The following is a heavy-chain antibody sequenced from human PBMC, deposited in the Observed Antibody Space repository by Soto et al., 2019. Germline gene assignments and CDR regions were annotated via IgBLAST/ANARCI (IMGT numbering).Heavy chain of an antibody. Sequence: PGGSLRLSCAASGFTFSSYGMHWVRQAPGKGLEWVGVISYDGSNKYYADSVKGRFTISRDNSKNTLYLQMNSLRAEDTAVYYCAKGGDLERYCSSTSCSTIPLYYYYYYGMDVWGQGTTVTVSS. J-gene: IGHJ6*02. CDR2: ISYDGSNK. CDR1: GFTFSSYG. D-gene: IGHD2-2*01. CDR3: AKGGDLERYCSSTSCSTIPLYYYYYYGMDV. V-gene: IGHV3-30*18.